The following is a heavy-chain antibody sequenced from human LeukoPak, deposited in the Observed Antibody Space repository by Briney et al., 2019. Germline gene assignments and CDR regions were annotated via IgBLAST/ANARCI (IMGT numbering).Heavy chain of an antibody. CDR1: GFTFSNAW. D-gene: IGHD2-21*02. CDR2: IKSKTDGGTT. Sequence: GGSLRLSCAASGFTFSNAWMSWVRQAPGKGLEWVGRIKSKTDGGTTDYAAPVKGRFTISRDDSKNTLYLQINSLKTEDTAVYYCTTGGYCGGDCPFFDYWGQGTLVTVSS. CDR3: TTGGYCGGDCPFFDY. V-gene: IGHV3-15*01. J-gene: IGHJ4*02.